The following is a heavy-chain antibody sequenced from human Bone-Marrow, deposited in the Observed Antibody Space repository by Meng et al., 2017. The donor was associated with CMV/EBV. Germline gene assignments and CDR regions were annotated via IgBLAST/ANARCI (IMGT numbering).Heavy chain of an antibody. CDR1: GYTFTGYY. J-gene: IGHJ6*02. D-gene: IGHD2-2*02. CDR3: ARGACSSTSCYMRNNYYYYYGMDV. V-gene: IGHV1-2*02. Sequence: ASVKVSCKASGYTFTGYYMHWVRQAPGQGLEWMGWINPNSGGTNYAQKFQGRVTMTRDTSISTAYMELSRLRSDDTAVYYCARGACSSTSCYMRNNYYYYYGMDVWVQGTTVTVSS. CDR2: INPNSGGT.